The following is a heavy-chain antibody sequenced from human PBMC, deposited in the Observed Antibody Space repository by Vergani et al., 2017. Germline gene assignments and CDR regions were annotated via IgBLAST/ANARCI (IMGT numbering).Heavy chain of an antibody. CDR3: AREVXVGGWEIYCSSTSCSPNRQYYFDY. CDR1: GYSISSGYY. CDR2: IYHSGST. D-gene: IGHD2-2*01. Sequence: QVQLQESGPGLVKPSETLSLTCAVSGYSISSGYYWGWIRQPPGKGLEWIGSIYHSGSTYYNPSLKSRVTISVDTSKNQFSLKLSSVTAADTAVYYCAREVXVGGWEIYCSSTSCSPNRQYYFDYWGQGTLVTVSS. J-gene: IGHJ4*02. V-gene: IGHV4-38-2*02.